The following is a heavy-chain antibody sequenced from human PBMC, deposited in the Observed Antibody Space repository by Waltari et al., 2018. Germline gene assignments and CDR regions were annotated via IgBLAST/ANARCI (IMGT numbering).Heavy chain of an antibody. Sequence: EVQLLESGGGLVQPGGSLRLSCAASGFTFSSYAMSWVRQAPGKGLEWVSAISGSGGSTYYADSVKGRFTISRDNAKNTLYLQMNSLRAEDTAVYYCAKDRPLWFGGGSWFDPWGQGTLVTVSS. CDR3: AKDRPLWFGGGSWFDP. J-gene: IGHJ5*02. CDR1: GFTFSSYA. V-gene: IGHV3-23*01. D-gene: IGHD3-10*01. CDR2: ISGSGGST.